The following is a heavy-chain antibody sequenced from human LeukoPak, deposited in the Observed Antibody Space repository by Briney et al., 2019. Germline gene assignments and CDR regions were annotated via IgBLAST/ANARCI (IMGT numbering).Heavy chain of an antibody. Sequence: SETLSLTCTVSGGSISSYYWSWIRQPPGKGLEWIGYIYYSGSTNYNPSLKSRVTISVDTSKNQFSLKLSSVTAADTAVYYCAREGYYYYGMDVWGQGTTVTVSS. CDR2: IYYSGST. V-gene: IGHV4-59*01. CDR3: AREGYYYYGMDV. J-gene: IGHJ6*02. CDR1: GGSISSYY.